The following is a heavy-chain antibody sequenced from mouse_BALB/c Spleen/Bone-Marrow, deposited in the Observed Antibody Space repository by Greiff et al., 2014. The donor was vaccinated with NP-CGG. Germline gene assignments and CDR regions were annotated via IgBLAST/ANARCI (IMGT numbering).Heavy chain of an antibody. J-gene: IGHJ4*01. CDR1: GYNFISCW. CDR2: INPSTGYT. CDR3: ARNYDYDGGYYAMDY. V-gene: IGHV1-7*01. Sequence: QVQLQQSGAELAKPGASVKMSCKASGYNFISCWMHWVKQRPGQGLEWIGYINPSTGYTEYNQKFKDKATLTADKSSSKAYMQLSSLTSEDSAVYYCARNYDYDGGYYAMDYWGQGTSVTVSS. D-gene: IGHD2-4*01.